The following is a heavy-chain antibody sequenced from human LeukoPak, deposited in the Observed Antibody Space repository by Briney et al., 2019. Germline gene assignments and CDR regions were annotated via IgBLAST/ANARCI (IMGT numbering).Heavy chain of an antibody. CDR1: GGSISSSSYY. D-gene: IGHD2-2*01. CDR2: IYYSGST. Sequence: SETLSLTCTVSGGSISSSSYYWGWIRQPPGKGLEWIGSIYYSGSTYYNPSLKSRVTISVDTSKNQFSLKLSSVTAADTAVYYCASSYCSSTSCYPYYYYYYMDVWGKGTTVTVSS. CDR3: ASSYCSSTSCYPYYYYYYMDV. V-gene: IGHV4-39*07. J-gene: IGHJ6*03.